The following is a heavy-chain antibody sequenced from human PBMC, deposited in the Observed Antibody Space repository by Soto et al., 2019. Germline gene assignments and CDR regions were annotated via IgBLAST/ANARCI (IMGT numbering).Heavy chain of an antibody. CDR1: KFTFSDHY. J-gene: IGHJ4*02. D-gene: IGHD3-22*01. CDR3: DTRGYYLYFDH. CDR2: ISQSGTTI. Sequence: PGGSLRLSCATSKFTFSDHYMTWIRQAPGKGLEWVSYISQSGTTIHYADSVKGRFTVSRDNAQKSLYLQMNSLRAEDTAVYYSDTRGYYLYFDHWGQGTPVTVSS. V-gene: IGHV3-11*01.